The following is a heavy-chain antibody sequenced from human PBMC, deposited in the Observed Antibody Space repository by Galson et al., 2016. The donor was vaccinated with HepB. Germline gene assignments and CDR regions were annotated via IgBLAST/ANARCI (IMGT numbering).Heavy chain of an antibody. Sequence: LSLTCTVSGGSISSGGYYWSWIRQPPGKGLEWIGYTYKSGSTHYNPSLRSRASISVDTSKNQFSLNLTSVTAADTAVYYCASVLPYYDYIWGSPDYGSWGQGALIIVSS. CDR2: TYKSGST. CDR3: ASVLPYYDYIWGSPDYGS. V-gene: IGHV4-30-4*08. J-gene: IGHJ4*02. CDR1: GGSISSGGYY. D-gene: IGHD3-16*01.